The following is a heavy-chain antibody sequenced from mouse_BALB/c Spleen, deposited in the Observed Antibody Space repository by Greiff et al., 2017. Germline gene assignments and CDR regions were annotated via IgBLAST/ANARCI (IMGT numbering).Heavy chain of an antibody. J-gene: IGHJ4*01. CDR1: GYTFSSYA. D-gene: IGHD1-3*01. Sequence: EVMLVESGAGLVKPGGSLKLSCAASGYTFSSYAMSWVRQTPEKRLEWVASISSGGSNYYPDSVKGRFTISSDNARNILYLQMSSLRSEETAMYYCARWTNPHYYAMDYWGQGTSVTVSS. V-gene: IGHV5-6-5*01. CDR2: ISSGGSN. CDR3: ARWTNPHYYAMDY.